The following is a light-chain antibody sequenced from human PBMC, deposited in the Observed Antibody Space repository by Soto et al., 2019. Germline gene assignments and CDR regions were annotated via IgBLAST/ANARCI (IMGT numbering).Light chain of an antibody. CDR3: QQYNSWWT. CDR1: QSVTSS. J-gene: IGKJ1*01. Sequence: EIVMTQSPATLSVSPGERATLSCRASQSVTSSLAWYQQKPGQAPRLLIYGASTRATGIPARFSGSGSGTEFTLTISTLQSEDLAVYYCQQYNSWWTFGQGTKVEIK. CDR2: GAS. V-gene: IGKV3-15*01.